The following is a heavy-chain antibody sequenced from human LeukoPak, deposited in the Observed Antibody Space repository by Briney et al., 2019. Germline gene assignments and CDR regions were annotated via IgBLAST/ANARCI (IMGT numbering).Heavy chain of an antibody. Sequence: ASVKVSCKASGYTFTSYDINWVRQATGQGLEWMGWINPNSGGTNYAQKFQGRVTMTRDTSISTAYMELSRLRSDDTAVYYCARVDPSCYKDCWYFDLWGRGTLVTVSS. J-gene: IGHJ2*01. V-gene: IGHV1-2*02. CDR3: ARVDPSCYKDCWYFDL. CDR2: INPNSGGT. CDR1: GYTFTSYD. D-gene: IGHD2-2*02.